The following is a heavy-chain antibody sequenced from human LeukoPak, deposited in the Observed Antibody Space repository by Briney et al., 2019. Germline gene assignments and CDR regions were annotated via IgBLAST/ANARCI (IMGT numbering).Heavy chain of an antibody. J-gene: IGHJ4*02. CDR1: GFTFSSYE. CDR3: ARGIAAAGIPFDY. CDR2: ISSSSSYI. D-gene: IGHD6-13*01. Sequence: GGSLRLSCAASGFTFSSYEMNWVRQAPGKGLEWVSSISSSSSYIYYADSVKGRFTIPRDNAKNSLYLQMNSLRAEDTAVYYCARGIAAAGIPFDYWGQGTLVTVSS. V-gene: IGHV3-21*01.